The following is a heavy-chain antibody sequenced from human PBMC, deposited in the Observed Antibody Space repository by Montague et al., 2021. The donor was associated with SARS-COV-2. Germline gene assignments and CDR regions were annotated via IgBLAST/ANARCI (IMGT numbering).Heavy chain of an antibody. V-gene: IGHV3-30*04. J-gene: IGHJ4*02. CDR2: ISNDGSNK. D-gene: IGHD1-26*01. CDR1: GFYFSYA. Sequence: SLRLSCAASGFYFSYAMHWVRQAPGKGLELVALISNDGSNKHYADSVKGRFTISRDNSKSTLYLQMNSLITEDTAVYYCARENGSFHDGGYFDYWGQGTLVTVSS. CDR3: ARENGSFHDGGYFDY.